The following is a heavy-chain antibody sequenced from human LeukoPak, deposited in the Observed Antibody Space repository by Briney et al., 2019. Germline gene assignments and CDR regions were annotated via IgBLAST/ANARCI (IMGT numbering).Heavy chain of an antibody. CDR2: LYYSGST. V-gene: IGHV4-39*01. Sequence: PSETLSLTCTVSGGSITNNNYYWDWIRQPPGKGLEWIGDLYYSGSTHYNPSLKSRVTLSVDTSKNQFSLKLNSVTAADTAVYYCARHTRPGYSGYENVFDIWGQGTMVTVSS. CDR3: ARHTRPGYSGYENVFDI. J-gene: IGHJ3*02. D-gene: IGHD5-12*01. CDR1: GGSITNNNYY.